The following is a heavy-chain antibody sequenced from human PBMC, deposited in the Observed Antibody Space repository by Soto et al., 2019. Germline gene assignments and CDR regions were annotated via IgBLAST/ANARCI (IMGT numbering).Heavy chain of an antibody. D-gene: IGHD6-19*01. J-gene: IGHJ6*02. Sequence: PSQTLSLTCAISGDSVSSNSAAWNWIRQSPSRGLEWLGRTYYRSKWYNDYAVSVKSRITINPDTSKNQFSLQLNSVTPEDTAVYYCARDWVGIAVAGTTSNYGMAVWGQGTTVTVSS. CDR2: TYYRSKWYN. CDR3: ARDWVGIAVAGTTSNYGMAV. CDR1: GDSVSSNSAA. V-gene: IGHV6-1*01.